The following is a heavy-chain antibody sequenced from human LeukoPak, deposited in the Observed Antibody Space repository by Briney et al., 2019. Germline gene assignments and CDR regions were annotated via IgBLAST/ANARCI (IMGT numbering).Heavy chain of an antibody. CDR1: GYTFTGYY. Sequence: SSVKVSCKASGYTFTGYYMHWVRQAPGQGLEWMGWINPNSGGTNYAQKFQGRGTKTRDTSISTAYMELSRLRSADTAVYYCAADLGPGNSGYSSPIDYWGQGTLVTVSS. V-gene: IGHV1-2*02. D-gene: IGHD3-22*01. CDR3: AADLGPGNSGYSSPIDY. J-gene: IGHJ4*02. CDR2: INPNSGGT.